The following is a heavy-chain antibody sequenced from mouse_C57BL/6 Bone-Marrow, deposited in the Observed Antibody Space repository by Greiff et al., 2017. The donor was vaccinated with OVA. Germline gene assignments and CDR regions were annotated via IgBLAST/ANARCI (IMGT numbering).Heavy chain of an antibody. D-gene: IGHD1-1*01. CDR3: AGIYYGSSFYWYFDV. V-gene: IGHV1-59*01. J-gene: IGHJ1*03. Sequence: QVQLQQPGAELVRPGTSVKLSCKASGYTFTSYWMHWVKQRPGQGLEWIGVIDPSDSYTNYNQKLKGKATLTVDTSSSTAYMQLSSLTSEDSAVYYCAGIYYGSSFYWYFDVWGTGTTVTVSS. CDR1: GYTFTSYW. CDR2: IDPSDSYT.